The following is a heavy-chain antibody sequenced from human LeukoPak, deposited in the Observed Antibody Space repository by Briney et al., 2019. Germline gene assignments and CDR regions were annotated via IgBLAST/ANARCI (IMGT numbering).Heavy chain of an antibody. CDR2: IYYSGST. D-gene: IGHD4-17*01. J-gene: IGHJ4*02. V-gene: IGHV4-59*08. Sequence: SETLSLTCTVSGGSISNYYWSWIRQPPGKGLEWIGYIYYSGSTNYHPSLKSRVTMSVDTSKNQFSLKLSSVTAADTAVYYCARTTVTTESPVSESYYFDYWGQGTLVTVSS. CDR1: GGSISNYY. CDR3: ARTTVTTESPVSESYYFDY.